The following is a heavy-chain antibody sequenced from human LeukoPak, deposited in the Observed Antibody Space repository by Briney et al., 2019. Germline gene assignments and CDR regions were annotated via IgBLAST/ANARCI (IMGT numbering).Heavy chain of an antibody. CDR3: ARFGDSYALYYYFDY. V-gene: IGHV1-46*01. CDR2: INPSGGST. D-gene: IGHD5-18*01. CDR1: GYTFTSYY. Sequence: GASVTVSCKASGYTFTSYYMHWVRQAPGQGLEWMGIINPSGGSTSYAQKFQGRVTMTRDMSTSTVYMELSSLRSEDTAVYYCARFGDSYALYYYFDYWGQGTLVTVSS. J-gene: IGHJ4*02.